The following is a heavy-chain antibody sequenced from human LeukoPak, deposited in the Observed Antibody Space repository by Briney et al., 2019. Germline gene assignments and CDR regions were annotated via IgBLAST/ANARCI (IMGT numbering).Heavy chain of an antibody. V-gene: IGHV3-48*03. D-gene: IGHD6-13*01. CDR3: ARGRSSSPGYYYYYGMDV. J-gene: IGHJ6*02. CDR1: GFTFSSYE. Sequence: GGSLRLSCAASGFTFSSYEMNWVRQAPGKGLEWVSYISSSGSTIYYADSVKGQFTISRDNAKNSLYLQMNSLRAEDTAVYYCARGRSSSPGYYYYYGMDVWGQGTTVTVSS. CDR2: ISSSGSTI.